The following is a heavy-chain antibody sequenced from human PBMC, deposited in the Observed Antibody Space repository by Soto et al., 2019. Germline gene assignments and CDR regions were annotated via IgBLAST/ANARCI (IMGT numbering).Heavy chain of an antibody. Sequence: QVQLVQSGGEVKKPGAAVKVSCKASGYTFTTFGIGWVRQAPGQGLEGMGWISAYSGNTEYPETLQGRFTMTIDTSTSTTYMELRSLRSDDTAVYYCARAFCSGGSCYLDYWGQGALVTVSS. CDR1: GYTFTTFG. V-gene: IGHV1-18*01. J-gene: IGHJ4*02. D-gene: IGHD2-15*01. CDR2: ISAYSGNT. CDR3: ARAFCSGGSCYLDY.